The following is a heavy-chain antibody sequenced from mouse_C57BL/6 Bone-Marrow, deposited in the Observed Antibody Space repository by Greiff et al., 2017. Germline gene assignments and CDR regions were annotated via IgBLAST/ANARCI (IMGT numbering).Heavy chain of an antibody. CDR2: IDPGNGDT. CDR1: GFNIKDDY. Sequence: EVQLQQSGAELVRPGASVKLSCTASGFNIKDDYMPWVKQRPEQGLEWIGRIDPGNGDTEYAPKFQGQATITADTSSNTAYIQLSNLTSVDTAVYYCTDGDLWFAYWGQGTLVTVSA. J-gene: IGHJ3*01. V-gene: IGHV14-4*01. D-gene: IGHD2-13*01. CDR3: TDGDLWFAY.